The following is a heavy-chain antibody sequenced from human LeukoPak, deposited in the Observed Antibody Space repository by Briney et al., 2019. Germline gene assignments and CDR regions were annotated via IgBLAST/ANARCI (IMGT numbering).Heavy chain of an antibody. CDR3: AKDPHYYGSGSGCFDP. CDR2: IRYDGSNK. CDR1: RFTFSSYG. V-gene: IGHV3-30*02. J-gene: IGHJ5*02. D-gene: IGHD3-10*01. Sequence: GGSLRLSCAASRFTFSSYGMHWVRQAPGKGLEWVAFIRYDGSNKYYADSVKGRFTICRDNSKNTLYLQMNSLRAEDTAVYYCAKDPHYYGSGSGCFDPWGQGTLVTVSS.